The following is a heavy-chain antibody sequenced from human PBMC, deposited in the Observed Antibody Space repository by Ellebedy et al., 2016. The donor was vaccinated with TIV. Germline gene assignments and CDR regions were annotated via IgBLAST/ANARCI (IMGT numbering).Heavy chain of an antibody. D-gene: IGHD3-10*01. CDR3: ARGWFGELMAY. CDR2: IYYSGST. J-gene: IGHJ4*02. Sequence: MPSETLSLTCTVSSGSISSDYWSWIRQPPGKGLEWMGYIYYSGSTNYNPSLKSRVTISVDTSKNQFSLKLTSVTAADTAVYYCARGWFGELMAYWGQGTLVTVSS. V-gene: IGHV4-59*01. CDR1: SGSISSDY.